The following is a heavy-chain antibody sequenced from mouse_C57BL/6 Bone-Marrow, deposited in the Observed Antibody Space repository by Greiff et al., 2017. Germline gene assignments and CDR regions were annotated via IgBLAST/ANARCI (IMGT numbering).Heavy chain of an antibody. D-gene: IGHD1-1*01. Sequence: QVQLQQPGAELVMPGASVKLSCKASGYTFTSYWMHWVKQRPGQGLEWIGEIDPSDSYTNYHQKFKGKSTLTVDKSSSTAYMQLSSRTSEDSAVYVCAFIDKGDFDYWGQGTTLTVSS. V-gene: IGHV1-69*01. CDR2: IDPSDSYT. J-gene: IGHJ2*01. CDR1: GYTFTSYW. CDR3: AFIDKGDFDY.